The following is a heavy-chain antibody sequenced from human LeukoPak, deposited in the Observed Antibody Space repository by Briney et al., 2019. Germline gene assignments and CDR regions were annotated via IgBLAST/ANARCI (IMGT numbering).Heavy chain of an antibody. V-gene: IGHV1-8*01. D-gene: IGHD3-9*01. Sequence: ASVKVSCKASGYPFNNYDINWVRQAAGQGLEWMGWLNPNGTSTGSAPKFQGRITMTRDTSMSTAYMELRSLRSDDTAVYYCARPYYDILTGYYYFDYWGQGTLVTVSS. CDR1: GYPFNNYD. CDR2: LNPNGTST. CDR3: ARPYYDILTGYYYFDY. J-gene: IGHJ4*02.